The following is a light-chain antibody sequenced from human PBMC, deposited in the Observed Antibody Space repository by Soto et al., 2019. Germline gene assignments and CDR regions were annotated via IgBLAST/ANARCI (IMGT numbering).Light chain of an antibody. CDR3: QQYNSYSRYT. CDR2: QAS. CDR1: QSISSW. V-gene: IGKV1-5*03. Sequence: DIQMTQSPSTLSASVGDRVTITCRASQSISSWLAWYQQKPGKAPKLLIYQASSLESWVPSRFSGSGSGTEFTLTISSLPPDDFATSYCQQYNSYSRYTFGQGTKLEIK. J-gene: IGKJ2*01.